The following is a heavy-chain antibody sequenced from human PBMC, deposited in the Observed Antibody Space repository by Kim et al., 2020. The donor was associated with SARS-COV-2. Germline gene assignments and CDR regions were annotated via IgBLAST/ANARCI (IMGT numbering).Heavy chain of an antibody. CDR1: GFTFSSYS. CDR3: ATFVEIVATIDY. Sequence: GSLRLSCAASGFTFSSYSMNWVRQAPGKGLEWVSSISSSSYIYYADSVKGRFTISRDNAKNSLYLQMNSLRAEDTAVYYCATFVEIVATIDYWGQGTLV. V-gene: IGHV3-21*01. J-gene: IGHJ4*02. CDR2: ISSSSYI. D-gene: IGHD5-12*01.